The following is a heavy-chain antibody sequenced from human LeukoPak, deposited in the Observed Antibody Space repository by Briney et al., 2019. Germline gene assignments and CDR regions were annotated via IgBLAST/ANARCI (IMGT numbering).Heavy chain of an antibody. V-gene: IGHV3-30*18. D-gene: IGHD3-10*01. CDR2: ISYDGSNK. Sequence: GGSLRLSCAASGFTFSSYGMHWVRQAPGKGLEWVAVISYDGSNKYYAGSVKGRFTISRDNSKNTLYLQMNSLRAEDTAVYYCAKFPGRITMVRGVTPDAFDIWGQGTMVTVSS. CDR3: AKFPGRITMVRGVTPDAFDI. J-gene: IGHJ3*02. CDR1: GFTFSSYG.